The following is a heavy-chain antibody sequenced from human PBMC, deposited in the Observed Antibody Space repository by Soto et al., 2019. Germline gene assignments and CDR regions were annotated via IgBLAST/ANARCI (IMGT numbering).Heavy chain of an antibody. D-gene: IGHD2-8*02. Sequence: LPETLSLTCTVSGYSVRSSSYYWGWIRQPPGKGLEWIGTIYYSGSTYYNSSLKSRVTISVDTSRIRFSLALISVTAADTAVYFCASHTYASTDSIDYWGQGTLVTVSS. J-gene: IGHJ4*02. V-gene: IGHV4-39*01. CDR3: ASHTYASTDSIDY. CDR2: IYYSGST. CDR1: GYSVRSSSYY.